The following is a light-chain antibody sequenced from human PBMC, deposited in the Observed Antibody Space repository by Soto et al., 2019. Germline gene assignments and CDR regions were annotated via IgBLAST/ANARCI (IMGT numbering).Light chain of an antibody. J-gene: IGKJ1*01. CDR2: GAS. CDR1: QSISSSY. CDR3: QQYER. Sequence: EIVLTQSPGTLSLSPGERATLSCRASQSISSSYLAWYQQKPGQAPRLLIFGASSRATGIPDRFSGSGSGTDFTLTISRLEPEDFATYYCQQYERFGQGTKVEF. V-gene: IGKV3-20*01.